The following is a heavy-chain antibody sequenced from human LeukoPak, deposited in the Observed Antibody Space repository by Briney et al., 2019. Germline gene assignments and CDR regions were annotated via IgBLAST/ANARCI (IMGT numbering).Heavy chain of an antibody. Sequence: ASETLSLTCTVSGGSISSYYWSWIRQPPGKGLEWIGYIYYSGSTNYNPSLKSRVTISVDTSKNQFSLKLSSVTAADTAVYYCARDSAIYCSSTSCRFDAFDIWGQGTMVTVSS. D-gene: IGHD2-2*01. CDR2: IYYSGST. J-gene: IGHJ3*02. V-gene: IGHV4-59*01. CDR1: GGSISSYY. CDR3: ARDSAIYCSSTSCRFDAFDI.